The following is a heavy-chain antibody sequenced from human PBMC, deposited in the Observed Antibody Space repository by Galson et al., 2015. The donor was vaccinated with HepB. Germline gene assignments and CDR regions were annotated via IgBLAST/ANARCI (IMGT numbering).Heavy chain of an antibody. J-gene: IGHJ3*01. Sequence: SVKVSCKASGGTFNSYAISWVRQAPGRGPEWMGGIVPPLATANYAQKFQGRVTIPADESTTTAYMELSGVKFEDTAVLYCASFECPGIPVWGQGTMITVSS. CDR3: ASFECPGIPV. D-gene: IGHD3-3*01. CDR2: IVPPLATA. CDR1: GGTFNSYA. V-gene: IGHV1-69*13.